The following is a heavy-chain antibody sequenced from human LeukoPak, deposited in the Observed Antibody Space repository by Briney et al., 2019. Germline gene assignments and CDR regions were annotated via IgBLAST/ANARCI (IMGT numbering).Heavy chain of an antibody. Sequence: GGSLRLSCAASAFTFSNYVMNWVRQAPGKGLEWVSSIRQSGDITYYADSVKGRFTISRDNSKNTLSLQMNSLSREDTAIYYCVRRGGSDGWGAFDIWGQGTVVTVSS. CDR2: IRQSGDIT. J-gene: IGHJ3*02. CDR3: VRRGGSDGWGAFDI. D-gene: IGHD5-24*01. V-gene: IGHV3-23*01. CDR1: AFTFSNYV.